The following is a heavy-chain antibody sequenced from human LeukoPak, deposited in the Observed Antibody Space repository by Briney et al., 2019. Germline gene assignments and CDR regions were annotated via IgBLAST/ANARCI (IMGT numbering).Heavy chain of an antibody. D-gene: IGHD4-17*01. CDR3: ARDPLDYGDFSDY. CDR1: GGSISSGDYY. CDR2: IYYSGST. Sequence: PSETLSLTCTVSGGSISSGDYYWSWIRQPPGKGLEWIGYIYYSGSTYYNPSLKSRVTISVDTSKNQFSLKLSSVTAADTAVYYRARDPLDYGDFSDYWGQGTLVTVSS. V-gene: IGHV4-30-4*01. J-gene: IGHJ4*02.